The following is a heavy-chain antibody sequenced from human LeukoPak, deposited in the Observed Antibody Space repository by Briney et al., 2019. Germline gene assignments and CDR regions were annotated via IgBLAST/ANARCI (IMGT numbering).Heavy chain of an antibody. Sequence: SGTLSLTCRVSGGSISSSSYYRGWIRQPPGKGLGWIGTIYYSGSTYYNPSLKSRVTISVDTSRNQFSLKLSSVTAADTAMYYCATSWSGSQYPRTWGQGTLVTVSS. D-gene: IGHD3-3*01. CDR2: IYYSGST. V-gene: IGHV4-39*01. CDR3: ATSWSGSQYPRT. CDR1: GGSISSSSYY. J-gene: IGHJ5*02.